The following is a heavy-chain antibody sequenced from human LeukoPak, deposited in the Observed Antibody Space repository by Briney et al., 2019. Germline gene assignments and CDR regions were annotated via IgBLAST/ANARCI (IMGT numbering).Heavy chain of an antibody. CDR1: GFTFSNYW. CDR3: ARRSSWTDY. V-gene: IGHV3-7*01. J-gene: IGHJ4*02. Sequence: GGSLRLSCEASGFTFSNYWMSWVRQAPGKGLEWVANIKYDGSEKYYVDSVKGRFTISRDNAKNSLYLQMNSLRAEDTAVYYCARRSSWTDYWGQGTLVTVSS. D-gene: IGHD6-13*01. CDR2: IKYDGSEK.